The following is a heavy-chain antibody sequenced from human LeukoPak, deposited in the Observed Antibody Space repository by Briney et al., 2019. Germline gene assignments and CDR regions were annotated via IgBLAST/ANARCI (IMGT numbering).Heavy chain of an antibody. D-gene: IGHD6-13*01. CDR3: ASPTRYSSSWFDY. CDR2: INWSGGST. V-gene: IGHV3-20*04. J-gene: IGHJ4*02. Sequence: GGSLRLSCAASGFTFDDYGMTWVRQAPGKGLEWVSGINWSGGSTGYADSVKGRFTISRDNAKNSLYLQMNSLRDEDTAVYYCASPTRYSSSWFDYWGQGTLVTVSS. CDR1: GFTFDDYG.